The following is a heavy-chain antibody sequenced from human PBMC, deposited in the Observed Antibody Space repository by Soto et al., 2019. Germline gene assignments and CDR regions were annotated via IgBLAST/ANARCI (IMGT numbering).Heavy chain of an antibody. J-gene: IGHJ6*02. CDR1: GFTFSNAW. Sequence: GGSLRLSCAASGFTFSNAWMSWVRQAPGKGLGWVGRIKSKTDGGTTDYAAPVKGRFTISRDDSKNTLYLQMNSLKTEDTAVYYCTDAGYSNYYYYYGMDVWGQGTTVTVSS. CDR2: IKSKTDGGTT. V-gene: IGHV3-15*01. CDR3: TDAGYSNYYYYYGMDV. D-gene: IGHD4-4*01.